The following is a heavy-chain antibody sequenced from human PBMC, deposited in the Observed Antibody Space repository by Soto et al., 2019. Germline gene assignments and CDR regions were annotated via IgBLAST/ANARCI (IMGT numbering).Heavy chain of an antibody. Sequence: EVQLLEPGGGLVQPGGSLRLSCAASGFTFSSYAMSWIRQAPVKGLEWVSAISGSGDSTYYADSVKGRFTISRDNSKNTLYLQMNSLRAEDTAVYYCARRGSGSYYDYWGQGTLVTVSS. CDR3: ARRGSGSYYDY. J-gene: IGHJ4*02. CDR2: ISGSGDST. CDR1: GFTFSSYA. D-gene: IGHD1-26*01. V-gene: IGHV3-23*01.